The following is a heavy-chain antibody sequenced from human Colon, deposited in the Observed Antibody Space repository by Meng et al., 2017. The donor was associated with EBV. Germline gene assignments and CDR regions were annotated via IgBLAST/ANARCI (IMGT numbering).Heavy chain of an antibody. V-gene: IGHV4-4*02. CDR2: IYHSGST. D-gene: IGHD2-21*02. CDR3: ARVGAYCGGDCYHPR. Sequence: QVQLPESGPGLVKPSGTLSPTCAVSGGSLSSRNWWSWVRQPPGKGLEWIGEIYHSGSTNYNPSLKSRVTISVDESKNQFSLRLSSVTAADTAVYYCARVGAYCGGDCYHPRWGQGTLVTVSS. J-gene: IGHJ4*02. CDR1: GGSLSSRNW.